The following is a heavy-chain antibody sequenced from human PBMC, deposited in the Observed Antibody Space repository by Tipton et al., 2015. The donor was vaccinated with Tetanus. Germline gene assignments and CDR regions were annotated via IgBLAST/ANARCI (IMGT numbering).Heavy chain of an antibody. J-gene: IGHJ4*02. CDR1: GGSISSGGYY. Sequence: TLSLTCTVSGGSISSGGYYWSWIRQHPGKGLEWIGYIYYSGSTYYNPSLKSRVTISVDTSKNQFSLKLSSVTAADTAVYYCARNPTSVITRVDYWGQGTLVTVSS. V-gene: IGHV4-31*03. CDR3: ARNPTSVITRVDY. CDR2: IYYSGST. D-gene: IGHD3-22*01.